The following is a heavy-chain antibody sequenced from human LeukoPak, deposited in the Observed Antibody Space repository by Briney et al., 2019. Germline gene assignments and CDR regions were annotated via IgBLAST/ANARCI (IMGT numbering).Heavy chain of an antibody. CDR1: GFTFSSYG. CDR3: ANFYYDILTGYTGGEYYFDY. CDR2: ISGSGGST. V-gene: IGHV3-23*01. Sequence: HPGGTLRLSCAASGFTFSSYGMSWVRQAPGKGLEWVSAISGSGGSTYYADSVKGRFTISRDNSKNTLYLQMNSLRAEDTAVYYCANFYYDILTGYTGGEYYFDYWGQGTLVTVSS. D-gene: IGHD3-9*01. J-gene: IGHJ4*02.